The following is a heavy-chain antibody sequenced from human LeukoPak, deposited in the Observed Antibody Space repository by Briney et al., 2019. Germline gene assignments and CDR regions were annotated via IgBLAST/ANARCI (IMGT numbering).Heavy chain of an antibody. V-gene: IGHV3-30*03. Sequence: PGGSLRLSCAASGFTFSNAWMSWVRQAPGKGLEWVAVISYDGSNKYYADSVKGRFTISRDNSKNTLYLQMNSLRAEDTAVYYCASAGAIVGALYYFDYWGQGTLVTVSS. CDR1: GFTFSNAW. CDR2: ISYDGSNK. CDR3: ASAGAIVGALYYFDY. J-gene: IGHJ4*02. D-gene: IGHD1-26*01.